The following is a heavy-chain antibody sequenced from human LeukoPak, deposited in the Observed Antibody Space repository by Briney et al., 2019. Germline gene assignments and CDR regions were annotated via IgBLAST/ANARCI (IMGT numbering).Heavy chain of an antibody. D-gene: IGHD1-1*01. CDR2: IHYSGST. Sequence: SETLSLTCTVSGDFIISYYQSWIRQPPGTGLEWIGHIHYSGSTSYNPSLKSRVSISVDTSKNQFSLKLSSVTAADTAVYYCPRDYNPSNFWGQGTLVTVSS. CDR3: PRDYNPSNF. J-gene: IGHJ4*02. CDR1: GDFIISYY. V-gene: IGHV4-59*01.